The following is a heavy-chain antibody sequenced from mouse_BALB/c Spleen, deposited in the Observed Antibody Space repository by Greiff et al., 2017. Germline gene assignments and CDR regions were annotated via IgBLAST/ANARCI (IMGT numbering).Heavy chain of an antibody. Sequence: QVQLKESGAELAKPGASVKMSCKASGYTFTSYWMHWVKQRPGQGLEWIGYINPSTGYTEYNQKFKDKATLTADKSSSTAYMQLSSLTSEDSAVYYCARYNDYDLYYAMDYWGQGTSVTVSS. J-gene: IGHJ4*01. CDR3: ARYNDYDLYYAMDY. CDR1: GYTFTSYW. V-gene: IGHV1-7*01. D-gene: IGHD2-4*01. CDR2: INPSTGYT.